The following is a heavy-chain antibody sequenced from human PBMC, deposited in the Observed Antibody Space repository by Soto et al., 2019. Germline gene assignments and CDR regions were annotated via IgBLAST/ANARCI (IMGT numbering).Heavy chain of an antibody. J-gene: IGHJ6*02. CDR2: ISSSSSTI. D-gene: IGHD6-19*01. CDR1: GFTFSSYS. CDR3: ARDTERIAVAGTDYYYYGMDV. Sequence: GGSLRLSCAASGFTFSSYSMNWVRQAPGKGLEWVSYISSSSSTIYYADSVKGRFTISRDNAKNSLYLQMNSLRDEDTAVYYCARDTERIAVAGTDYYYYGMDVWGQGTTVTVSS. V-gene: IGHV3-48*02.